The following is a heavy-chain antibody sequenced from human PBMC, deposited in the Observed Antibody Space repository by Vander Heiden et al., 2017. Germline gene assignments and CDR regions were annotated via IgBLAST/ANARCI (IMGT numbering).Heavy chain of an antibody. CDR3: AGDPPRSGFAFDI. D-gene: IGHD3-9*01. J-gene: IGHJ3*02. Sequence: QAQLVEPGGDVVQPGRALRLSCTASGFAFRAYAMRWVRQAPGKGLEWVAFIWYDGSNKEYGDSAKGRFTISRDNSRNTLYLEMDSLRAEDTAVYYCAGDPPRSGFAFDIWGQGTMVTVSS. CDR1: GFAFRAYA. CDR2: IWYDGSNK. V-gene: IGHV3-33*01.